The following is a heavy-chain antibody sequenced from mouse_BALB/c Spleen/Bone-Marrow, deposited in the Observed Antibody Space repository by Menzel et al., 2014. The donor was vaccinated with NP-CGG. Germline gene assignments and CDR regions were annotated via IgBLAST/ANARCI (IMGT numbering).Heavy chain of an antibody. V-gene: IGHV5-9-2*01. CDR1: GFSFNSYG. Sequence: EVKLVESGGGLVKSGGSLKLSCAASGFSFNSYGMSWVRQTPEKRLEWVATISGGGSYTFYPDSVKGRFTISRDNAKNNLYLQLSGLRSEDTALYYCARHAYYDQTEVSFVCWGQGTLVTVSA. CDR2: ISGGGSYT. D-gene: IGHD2-4*01. CDR3: ARHAYYDQTEVSFVC. J-gene: IGHJ3*01.